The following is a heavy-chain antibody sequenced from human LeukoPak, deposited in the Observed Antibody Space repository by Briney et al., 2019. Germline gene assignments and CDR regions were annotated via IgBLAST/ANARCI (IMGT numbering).Heavy chain of an antibody. J-gene: IGHJ6*03. V-gene: IGHV4-59*01. CDR2: VYYSGST. D-gene: IGHD4-17*01. Sequence: TSETLSLTCTVSGGSISSYYWCWVRQRPRQGLGWVGYVYYSGSTNYNPSLKSRVSISVDTSTNQFSPKLSSVTAADTAVYYCARGLGYGDYVAYYYYIDVWGKGTTVTISS. CDR3: ARGLGYGDYVAYYYYIDV. CDR1: GGSISSYY.